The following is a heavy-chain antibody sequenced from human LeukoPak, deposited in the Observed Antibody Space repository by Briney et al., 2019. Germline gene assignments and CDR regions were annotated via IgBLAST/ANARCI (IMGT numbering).Heavy chain of an antibody. Sequence: PGGSLRLSCAASGFTFSSYWMSWVRQAPGKGLECVANIKQDGSEKYYVDSVKGRFTISRDNAKNSLYLQMNSLRAEDTAVYYCARDQFDYYGSGSDYWGQGTLVTVSS. CDR2: IKQDGSEK. D-gene: IGHD3-10*01. V-gene: IGHV3-7*01. J-gene: IGHJ4*02. CDR3: ARDQFDYYGSGSDY. CDR1: GFTFSSYW.